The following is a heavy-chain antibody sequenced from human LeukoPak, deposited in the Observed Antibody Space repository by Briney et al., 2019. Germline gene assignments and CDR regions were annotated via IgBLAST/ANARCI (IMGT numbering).Heavy chain of an antibody. CDR2: ISSSGSTI. V-gene: IGHV3-48*03. Sequence: GRSLRISCAASGLTFSSYEMNWVRQAQGKGLEWVSYISSSGSTIYYADSVKGRFTISRDNAKNSLYLQMNSLRAEDTAVYYCATSYSSGWYYFDYWGQGTLVTVSS. D-gene: IGHD6-19*01. CDR3: ATSYSSGWYYFDY. CDR1: GLTFSSYE. J-gene: IGHJ4*02.